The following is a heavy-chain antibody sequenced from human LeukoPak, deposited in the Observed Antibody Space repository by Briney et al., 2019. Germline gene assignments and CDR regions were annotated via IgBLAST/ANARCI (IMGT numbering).Heavy chain of an antibody. CDR1: GFTFSSYG. Sequence: GRSLRLSCAASGFTFSSYGMHWVRQAPGKGLEWVAVIWYDGSNKYYADSVKGRFTVSRDNSKNTLYLQMNSPRAEDTAVYYCARDRLLRYFDYGMDVWGQGTTVTVSS. J-gene: IGHJ6*02. D-gene: IGHD3-9*01. CDR2: IWYDGSNK. V-gene: IGHV3-33*01. CDR3: ARDRLLRYFDYGMDV.